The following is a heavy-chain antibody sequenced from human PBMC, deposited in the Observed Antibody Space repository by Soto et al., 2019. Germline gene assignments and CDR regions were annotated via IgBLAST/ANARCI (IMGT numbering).Heavy chain of an antibody. Sequence: EVQLVESGGGLVQPGGSLRLSCAASGFTFSSYWMSWVRQAPGQGLEWVANIKQDGSGKYYVDSVKGRFTISRDNAKNSLYLQMNSLRAEDTAVYYCARDREDDFWRGEVDYWGQGTLVTVSS. CDR3: ARDREDDFWRGEVDY. J-gene: IGHJ4*02. CDR1: GFTFSSYW. CDR2: IKQDGSGK. D-gene: IGHD3-3*01. V-gene: IGHV3-7*01.